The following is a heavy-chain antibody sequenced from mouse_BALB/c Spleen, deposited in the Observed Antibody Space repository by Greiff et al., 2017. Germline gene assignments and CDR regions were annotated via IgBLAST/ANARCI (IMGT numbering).Heavy chain of an antibody. Sequence: EVKLVESGPGLVKPSQSLSLTCTVTGYSITSDYAWNWIRQFPGNKLEWMGYISYSGSTSYNPSLKSRISITRDTSKNQFFLQLNSVTTEDTATYYCARDDLYAMDYWGQGTSVTVSS. V-gene: IGHV3-2*02. J-gene: IGHJ4*01. CDR1: GYSITSDYA. CDR3: ARDDLYAMDY. D-gene: IGHD2-4*01. CDR2: ISYSGST.